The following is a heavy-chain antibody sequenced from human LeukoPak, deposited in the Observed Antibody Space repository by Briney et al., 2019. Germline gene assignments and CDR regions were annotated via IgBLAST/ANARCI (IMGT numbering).Heavy chain of an antibody. D-gene: IGHD3-22*01. Sequence: GGSLRLSCVASGVTFSNYGIHWVRQAPGKGLEWVAVISYDGTDRHYGDSVKGRFTVSRDNSKNTLYLQMNSLRPEDTAVYYCAKGVGYFFDPWGQGTLVTVSS. J-gene: IGHJ5*02. V-gene: IGHV3-30*18. CDR1: GVTFSNYG. CDR2: ISYDGTDR. CDR3: AKGVGYFFDP.